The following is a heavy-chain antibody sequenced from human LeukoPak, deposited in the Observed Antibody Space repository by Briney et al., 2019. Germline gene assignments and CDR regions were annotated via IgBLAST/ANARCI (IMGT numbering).Heavy chain of an antibody. CDR3: ARDALEVVAATRGELLEAEDYYYGMDV. D-gene: IGHD2-15*01. CDR2: ISYDGSNK. Sequence: GGSLRLSCAASGFTFSSYAMHWVRQAPGKGLEWVAVISYDGSNKYYADSVKGRFTISRDNSKNTLYLQMNSLRAEDTAVYYRARDALEVVAATRGELLEAEDYYYGMDVWGKGTTVTVSS. CDR1: GFTFSSYA. V-gene: IGHV3-30*04. J-gene: IGHJ6*04.